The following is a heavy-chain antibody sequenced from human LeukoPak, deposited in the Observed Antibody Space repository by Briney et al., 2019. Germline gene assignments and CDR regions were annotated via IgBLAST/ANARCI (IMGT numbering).Heavy chain of an antibody. D-gene: IGHD3-10*01. Sequence: GGSLRLSCAASGFTFSNFAMSWVRQAPGKGLEWVSSISSSSSYIYYADSVKGRFTISRDNAKNSLYLQMNSLRAEDTAVYYCARSGFTDWGQGTLVNVSS. CDR2: ISSSSSYI. J-gene: IGHJ4*02. V-gene: IGHV3-21*01. CDR1: GFTFSNFA. CDR3: ARSGFTD.